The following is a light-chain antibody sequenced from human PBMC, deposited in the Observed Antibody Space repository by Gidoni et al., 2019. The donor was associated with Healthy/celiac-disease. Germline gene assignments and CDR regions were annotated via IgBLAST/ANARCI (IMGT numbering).Light chain of an antibody. Sequence: EIVLTQSPATLSLSPGERATLSCRASQSVSSYLAWYQQKPGQAPRLLIYDASNRATGIPARFSGSGSGTDFTLTNSSLEPEDFAVYYCQQRSTFGGGTKVEIK. V-gene: IGKV3-11*01. CDR2: DAS. CDR3: QQRST. J-gene: IGKJ4*01. CDR1: QSVSSY.